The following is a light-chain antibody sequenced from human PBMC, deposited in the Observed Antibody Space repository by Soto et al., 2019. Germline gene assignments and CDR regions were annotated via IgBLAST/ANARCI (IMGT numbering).Light chain of an antibody. CDR2: GAS. Sequence: DIQMTQSPSSLSASVGDSVTITCRASQSISSYVNWYQQKPGKAPKVVIYGASNLQSGVPSRFSGSGSGTDFTLTISSLQPEDFATYYCQQGYSNTGTVGPGTKVDIK. CDR3: QQGYSNTGT. J-gene: IGKJ3*01. CDR1: QSISSY. V-gene: IGKV1-39*01.